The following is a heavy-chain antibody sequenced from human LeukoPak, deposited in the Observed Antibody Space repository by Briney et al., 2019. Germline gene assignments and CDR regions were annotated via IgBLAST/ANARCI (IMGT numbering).Heavy chain of an antibody. J-gene: IGHJ4*02. V-gene: IGHV3-15*01. CDR1: EFTFNNAW. CDR3: TAGTGHSDHDY. CDR2: VKSDTDGGTT. D-gene: IGHD5-12*01. Sequence: RSGGSLRLSCAASEFTFNNAWMSWVRQAPGKGREWVARVKSDTDGGTTDYAAPVKGRFTISRDDSKNIVYLQMNSLRADDTAVYYCTAGTGHSDHDYWGQGTLVTVSS.